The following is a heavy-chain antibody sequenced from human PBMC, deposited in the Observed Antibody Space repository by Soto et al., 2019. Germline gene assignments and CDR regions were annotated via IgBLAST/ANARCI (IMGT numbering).Heavy chain of an antibody. J-gene: IGHJ6*02. Sequence: SETLSLTCAVSGGSISSGGYSWSWIRQPPGKGVEWIGYIYHSGSTYYNPSLKSRVTISVDRSKNQFSLKLSSVTAADTAVYYCARAGGVTIFGVAHYGMDVWGQGTTVTVSS. CDR1: GGSISSGGYS. V-gene: IGHV4-30-2*01. CDR3: ARAGGVTIFGVAHYGMDV. D-gene: IGHD3-3*01. CDR2: IYHSGST.